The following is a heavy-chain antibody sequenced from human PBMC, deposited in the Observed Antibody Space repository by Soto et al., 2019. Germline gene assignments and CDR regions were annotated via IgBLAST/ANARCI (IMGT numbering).Heavy chain of an antibody. CDR3: ARYPCIAATIDGCIAAPEGVSYYYGMDV. D-gene: IGHD5-12*01. V-gene: IGHV1-18*01. Sequence: QVQLVQSGAEVKKPGASVKVSCWASGYTFTKYGISWVRQAPGQGLEWMGWISAYNGITNYAQKFQGRVTMTTDTSTNTAYMELRSLTSDDTAVYYCARYPCIAATIDGCIAAPEGVSYYYGMDVWGQGTTVTVSS. CDR2: ISAYNGIT. CDR1: GYTFTKYG. J-gene: IGHJ6*02.